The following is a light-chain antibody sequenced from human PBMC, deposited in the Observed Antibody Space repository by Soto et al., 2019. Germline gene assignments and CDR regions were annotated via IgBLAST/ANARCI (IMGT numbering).Light chain of an antibody. CDR3: LQDFNYPWT. V-gene: IGKV1-6*01. CDR1: QGIGKD. CDR2: GAS. Sequence: AIEMTQSPSSLSASVGDTVTITCRASQGIGKDLAWFQQRPGKAPKLLIYGASGLQNGVPSRFSGSGYDTYFTLTISVLHIEDFATYFCLQDFNYPWTFXQGTKPDIK. J-gene: IGKJ1*01.